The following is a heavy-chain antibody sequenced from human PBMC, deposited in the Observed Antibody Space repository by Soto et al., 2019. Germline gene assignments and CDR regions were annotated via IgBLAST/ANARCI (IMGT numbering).Heavy chain of an antibody. J-gene: IGHJ4*02. Sequence: LRLSCAASGFTVSSNYMSWVRQAPGKGLEWVSVIYSGGSTYYADSVKGRFTISRDNSKNTLYLQMNSLRAEDTAVYYCATSTRGGYYFDYWGQGTLVTVSS. V-gene: IGHV3-53*01. CDR1: GFTVSSNY. CDR2: IYSGGST. D-gene: IGHD1-1*01. CDR3: ATSTRGGYYFDY.